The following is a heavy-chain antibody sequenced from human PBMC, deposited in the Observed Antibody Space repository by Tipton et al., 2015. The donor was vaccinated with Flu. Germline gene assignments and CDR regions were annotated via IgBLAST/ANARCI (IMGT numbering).Heavy chain of an antibody. J-gene: IGHJ6*02. CDR3: ARRGYYYYGMDV. CDR2: ISHSGST. V-gene: IGHV4-34*01. D-gene: IGHD3-10*01. CDR1: GGSFSGYY. Sequence: TLSLTCAVYGGSFSGYYWSWIRQPPGKGLEWIGEISHSGSTNYNPSLKSRVTISVDTSKNQFSLKLSSVTAADTAVYYCARRGYYYYGMDVWGQGTTVTVAS.